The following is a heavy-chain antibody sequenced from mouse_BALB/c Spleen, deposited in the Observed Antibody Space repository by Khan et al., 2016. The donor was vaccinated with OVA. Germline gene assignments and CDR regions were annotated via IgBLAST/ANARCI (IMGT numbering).Heavy chain of an antibody. J-gene: IGHJ2*01. V-gene: IGHV2-9*02. CDR2: IRAGGST. CDR3: ARLVDK. Sequence: QVQLMQSGPGLVAPSQSLSISCTVSGFTLTSYGVHWVRQPPGKGLEWLGVIRAGGSTNYYSALMYRVSISKNNTKNQVIIKMYSLQTDDTSMNYCARLVDKWGQGTTVTVSA. CDR1: GFTLTSYG.